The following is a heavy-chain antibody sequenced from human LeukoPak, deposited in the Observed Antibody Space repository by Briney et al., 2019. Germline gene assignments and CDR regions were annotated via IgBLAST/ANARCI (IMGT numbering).Heavy chain of an antibody. Sequence: SETLSLTCTVSGGSISSYYWSWIRQPPGKGLEWIGYIYYSGSTNYNPSLKSRVTISVDTSKNQFSLKLSSVTAADTAVYYCARAGEGYYGSGSYCTEFDYWGQGTLVTVSS. CDR3: ARAGEGYYGSGSYCTEFDY. V-gene: IGHV4-59*01. D-gene: IGHD3-10*01. J-gene: IGHJ4*02. CDR1: GGSISSYY. CDR2: IYYSGST.